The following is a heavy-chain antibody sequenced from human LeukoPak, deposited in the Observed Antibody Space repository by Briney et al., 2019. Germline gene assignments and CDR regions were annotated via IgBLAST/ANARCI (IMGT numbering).Heavy chain of an antibody. CDR2: IIPIFGTA. J-gene: IGHJ4*02. CDR1: GGTFSSYA. V-gene: IGHV1-69*13. D-gene: IGHD3-10*01. CDR3: ARGWGNYYGSGSYFDY. Sequence: SVKVSCKASGGTFSSYAISWVRQAPGQGLEWMGGIIPIFGTANYAQKFQGRVAITADESTSTAYMELSSLRSEDTAVYYCARGWGNYYGSGSYFDYWGQGTLVTVSS.